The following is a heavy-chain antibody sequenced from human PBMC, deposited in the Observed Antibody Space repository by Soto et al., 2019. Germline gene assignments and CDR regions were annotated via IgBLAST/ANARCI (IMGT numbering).Heavy chain of an antibody. CDR3: TTNDAFDV. CDR1: GFTFSNVW. V-gene: IGHV3-15*01. CDR2: IKNKIDGETT. Sequence: EVQLVESGGGLIKPGGSLRLSCVVSGFTFSNVWMRWVRQAPGKGLEWVGRIKNKIDGETTDYAAAVKGRFIISRDNSKNTAYLQMNSLKSEDTAVYYCTTNDAFDVWGQGTMVTVSP. J-gene: IGHJ3*01.